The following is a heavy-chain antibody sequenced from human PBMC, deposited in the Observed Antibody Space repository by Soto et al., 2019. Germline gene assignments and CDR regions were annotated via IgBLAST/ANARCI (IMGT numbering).Heavy chain of an antibody. D-gene: IGHD2-21*02. CDR1: GYTFTSYD. Sequence: GASVKVSCKASGYTFTSYDINWVRQATGQGLEWMGWMNPNSGNTGYAQKFQGRVTMTRNTSTSTVFMELTSLRSADTAVYYCARGGHIAVVTDSLDSWGQGTPVTVSS. V-gene: IGHV1-8*01. CDR3: ARGGHIAVVTDSLDS. CDR2: MNPNSGNT. J-gene: IGHJ4*02.